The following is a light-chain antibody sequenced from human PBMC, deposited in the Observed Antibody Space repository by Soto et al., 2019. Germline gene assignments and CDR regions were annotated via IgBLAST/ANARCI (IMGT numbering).Light chain of an antibody. CDR2: ATS. CDR1: RSVGSNY. V-gene: IGKV3-20*01. CDR3: QQYGSSRYT. Sequence: VLTQSPGTLSLSPGERATLSCRASRSVGSNYLAWYQQKPGQAPRLLISATSRRATGIPDRFSGSGSGTDFTLTISRLEPEDFAVYYCQQYGSSRYTFGQGTKLEIK. J-gene: IGKJ2*01.